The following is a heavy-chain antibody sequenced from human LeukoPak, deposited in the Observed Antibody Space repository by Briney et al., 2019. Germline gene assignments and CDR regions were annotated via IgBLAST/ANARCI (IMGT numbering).Heavy chain of an antibody. D-gene: IGHD2-2*01. Sequence: PGGSLRLSCAASGFTFSDYYMNWIRQAPGKGLEWVSYISSGSSYTNYADSVKGRFTISRDNAKNSLYLQMNSLRAEDTAVYYCARGRNFVGYCSSTSCYRGGWDGLGYYYGMDVWGQGTTVTVSS. CDR3: ARGRNFVGYCSSTSCYRGGWDGLGYYYGMDV. J-gene: IGHJ6*02. CDR2: ISSGSSYT. V-gene: IGHV3-11*06. CDR1: GFTFSDYY.